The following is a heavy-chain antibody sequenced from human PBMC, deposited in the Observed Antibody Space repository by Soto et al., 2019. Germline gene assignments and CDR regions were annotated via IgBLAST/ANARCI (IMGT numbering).Heavy chain of an antibody. V-gene: IGHV3-23*01. D-gene: IGHD3-9*01. CDR2: ISPDGRGT. CDR3: AKDPSTGPADY. Sequence: GSLRLSCAASDFTFSFGSYGMNWVRQAPGKGLEWVATISPDGRGTHYADSVKGRFTISRDNSKSTLSLQMDGLRAEDTAVYYCAKDPSTGPADYWGQGTLVTVYS. J-gene: IGHJ4*02. CDR1: DFTFSFGSYG.